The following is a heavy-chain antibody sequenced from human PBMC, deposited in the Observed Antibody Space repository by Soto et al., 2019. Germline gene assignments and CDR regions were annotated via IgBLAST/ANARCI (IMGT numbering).Heavy chain of an antibody. CDR1: GGSISSSSYY. D-gene: IGHD4-17*01. J-gene: IGHJ4*02. CDR2: IYYSGRT. Sequence: SETLSLNCTVSGGSISSSSYYWGWIRQPPGKRLEWIGSIYYSGRTYYNPSRRSRITVLIDMSRDQFSLKMTSVTAADTSVYYCARGTYYADHDLPHEYWGQGTLVTVSS. CDR3: ARGTYYADHDLPHEY. V-gene: IGHV4-61*05.